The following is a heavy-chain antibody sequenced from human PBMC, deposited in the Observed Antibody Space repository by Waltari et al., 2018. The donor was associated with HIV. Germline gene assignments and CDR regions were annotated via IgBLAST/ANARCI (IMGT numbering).Heavy chain of an antibody. V-gene: IGHV4-39*01. J-gene: IGHJ4*02. D-gene: IGHD4-17*01. Sequence: QLQLQESGPGLAKPSETLSLTCTVSGDSITSVRYYWAWFRQPPGKGREWIVSIYYIGTSYYNPSLKSRVTISVDTSKNQFSLKVTSVTAADTAMYYCARVMTAMTSFDYWGQGIPVTVSS. CDR3: ARVMTAMTSFDY. CDR1: GDSITSVRYY. CDR2: IYYIGTS.